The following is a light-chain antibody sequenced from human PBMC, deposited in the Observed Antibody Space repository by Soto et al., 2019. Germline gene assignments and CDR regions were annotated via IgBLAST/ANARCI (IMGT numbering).Light chain of an antibody. CDR2: DVS. CDR1: QSVSSR. CDR3: QQRDYWQVT. J-gene: IGKJ5*01. V-gene: IGKV3-11*01. Sequence: EIVLTQSPVTLSLSPGERATLSCRASQSVSSRLAWYQQKPGQAPRLLIYDVSNRATGIPARFSGSGSGTDFALTISSLEPEDFAVYYCQQRDYWQVTFGKGTRLEIK.